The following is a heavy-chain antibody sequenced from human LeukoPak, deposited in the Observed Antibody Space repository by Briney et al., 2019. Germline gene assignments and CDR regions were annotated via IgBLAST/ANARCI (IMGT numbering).Heavy chain of an antibody. Sequence: PSETLSLTCTVSGGSISSYYWSWIRQPPGKGLEWIGYIHYSGSTNYNPSLKSRVTISVDTSKNQFSLKLSSVTAADTAVYYCARRRYNWNDSPDAFDIWGQGQWSPSLQ. D-gene: IGHD1-1*01. CDR3: ARRRYNWNDSPDAFDI. CDR1: GGSISSYY. CDR2: IHYSGST. V-gene: IGHV4-59*08. J-gene: IGHJ3*02.